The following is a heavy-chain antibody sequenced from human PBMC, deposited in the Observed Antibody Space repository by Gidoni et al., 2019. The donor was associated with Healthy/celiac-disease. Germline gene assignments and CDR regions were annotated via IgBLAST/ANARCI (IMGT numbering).Heavy chain of an antibody. D-gene: IGHD2-15*01. CDR3: ARRAGARYCSGGSCYPFDY. V-gene: IGHV4-34*01. J-gene: IGHJ4*02. CDR1: GWSFSGYY. Sequence: QVQLQQWGAGLLKPSETLSLTCAVYGWSFSGYYWSWIRQPPGKGLEWIGEINHSGSTNYNPSLKSRVTISVDTSKNQFSLKLSSVTAADTAVYYCARRAGARYCSGGSCYPFDYWGQGTLVTVSS. CDR2: INHSGST.